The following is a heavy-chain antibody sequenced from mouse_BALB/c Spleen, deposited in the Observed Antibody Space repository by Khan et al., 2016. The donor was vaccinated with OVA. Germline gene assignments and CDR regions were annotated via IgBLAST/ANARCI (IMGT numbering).Heavy chain of an antibody. V-gene: IGHV3-2*02. Sequence: VQLQQSGPGLVKPSQSLSLTCTVTGYSITSDYAWNWIRQFPGNKLEWMGYINYSGSTNYNPSLKSRISITRDTSKNQFFLQLNSVTTEDTATYYCARDGSRYNYAMDYWGQGTAVTVSS. J-gene: IGHJ4*01. CDR1: GYSITSDYA. D-gene: IGHD2-3*01. CDR3: ARDGSRYNYAMDY. CDR2: INYSGST.